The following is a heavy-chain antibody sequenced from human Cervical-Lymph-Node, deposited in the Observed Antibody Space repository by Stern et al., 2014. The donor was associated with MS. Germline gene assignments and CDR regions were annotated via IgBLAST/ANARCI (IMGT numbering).Heavy chain of an antibody. V-gene: IGHV3-30*04. CDR2: ILGDGTTK. J-gene: IGHJ4*02. CDR3: ARDRLYSSGWTYFDY. CDR1: GFTFSDYT. D-gene: IGHD6-19*01. Sequence: VQLVESGGGVVQPGRSLRLSCAASGFTFSDYTMHWVRQAPAQGLARVAIILGDGTTKYYADSVKGRFTISRDNSKNTLYVQMSSLRTEDTAVYYCARDRLYSSGWTYFDYWGQGTVVTVSS.